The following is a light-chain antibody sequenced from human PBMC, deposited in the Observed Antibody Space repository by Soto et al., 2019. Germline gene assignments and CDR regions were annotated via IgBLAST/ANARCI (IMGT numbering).Light chain of an antibody. CDR1: QSLLHSNGYNY. Sequence: DIVMTQSPLSLPVTPGEPASISCRSSQSLLHSNGYNYLDWYLQKPGQSPQLLIYLGSNRASGVPDRFSGSGSGTDFTLKISXVEAEDVGVYYCMQALQTPPTFGQGTKV. V-gene: IGKV2-28*01. J-gene: IGKJ1*01. CDR3: MQALQTPPT. CDR2: LGS.